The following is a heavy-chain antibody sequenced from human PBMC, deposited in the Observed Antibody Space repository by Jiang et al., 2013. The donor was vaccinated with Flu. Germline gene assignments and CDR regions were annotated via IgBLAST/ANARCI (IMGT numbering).Heavy chain of an antibody. J-gene: IGHJ4*02. V-gene: IGHV3-73*01. Sequence: QLLESGGGLVQPGGSLKLSCAASGFTFSGSAMHWVRQASGKGLEWVGRIRSKANSYATAYAASVKGRFTISRDDSKNTAYLQMNSLKTEDTAVYYCTRRGDGYPLVDYWGQGTLVTVSS. CDR2: IRSKANSYAT. CDR3: TRRGDGYPLVDY. CDR1: GFTFSGSA. D-gene: IGHD5-24*01.